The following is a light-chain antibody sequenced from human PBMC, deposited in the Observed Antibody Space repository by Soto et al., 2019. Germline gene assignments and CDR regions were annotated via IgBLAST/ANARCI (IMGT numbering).Light chain of an antibody. Sequence: QSALTQPASVSGSPGQSIAISCTGTSSDVGAYNYVSWYQQHPGKAPKLMIYDVSNRPSGVSNRFSGSKSDNTASLTISGLQAEEEADYYCSSYTSSSTYVFGSGTKLTVL. V-gene: IGLV2-14*01. J-gene: IGLJ1*01. CDR2: DVS. CDR1: SSDVGAYNY. CDR3: SSYTSSSTYV.